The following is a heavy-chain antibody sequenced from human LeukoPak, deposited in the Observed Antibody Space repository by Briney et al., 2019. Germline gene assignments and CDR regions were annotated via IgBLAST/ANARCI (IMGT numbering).Heavy chain of an antibody. V-gene: IGHV3-64D*06. Sequence: PGGSLRLSCSASGFIISNYAMHWVRQAPGKGLEYLSAISANGGSTYYADSVKGRFTISRDNSRNTLYLQMSRLRAEDTAIYHCLKDLYKGDSSSWYYFHYWGQGTLVTVSS. CDR3: LKDLYKGDSSSWYYFHY. J-gene: IGHJ4*02. D-gene: IGHD6-13*01. CDR1: GFIISNYA. CDR2: ISANGGST.